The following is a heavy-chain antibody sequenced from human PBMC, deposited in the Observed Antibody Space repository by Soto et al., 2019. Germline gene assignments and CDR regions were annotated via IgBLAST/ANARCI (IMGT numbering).Heavy chain of an antibody. CDR3: ARGGSESIAAAGTGWFDP. J-gene: IGHJ5*02. V-gene: IGHV1-18*01. Sequence: ASVNVSCKASGYTFTSYGISWVRQAPGQGLEWMGWISAYNGNTNYAQKLQGRVTMTTDTSTSTAYMELRSLRSDDTAVYYCARGGSESIAAAGTGWFDPWGQGTLVTVSS. CDR2: ISAYNGNT. D-gene: IGHD6-13*01. CDR1: GYTFTSYG.